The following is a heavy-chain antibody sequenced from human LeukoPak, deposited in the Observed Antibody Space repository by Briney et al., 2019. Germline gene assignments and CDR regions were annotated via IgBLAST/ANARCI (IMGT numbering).Heavy chain of an antibody. V-gene: IGHV1-2*04. CDR2: INPNSGGT. CDR3: ARGGDIVVVVAATLDY. D-gene: IGHD2-15*01. CDR1: GYTFTGYY. J-gene: IGHJ4*02. Sequence: ASVKVSCKASGYTFTGYYMHWVRQAPGQGLEWMGWINPNSGGTNYAQKFQGWATMTRDTSISTAYMELSRLRSDDTAVYYCARGGDIVVVVAATLDYWGQGTLVTVSS.